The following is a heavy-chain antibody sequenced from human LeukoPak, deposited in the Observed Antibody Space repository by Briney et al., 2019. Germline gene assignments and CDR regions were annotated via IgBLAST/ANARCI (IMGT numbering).Heavy chain of an antibody. CDR2: IIPIFGTA. V-gene: IGHV1-69*01. J-gene: IGHJ4*02. D-gene: IGHD3-9*01. CDR3: ARDGPYTIFAAGGYFDY. Sequence: GSSVKVSCKASGGTFSSYAISWMRQAPGQGLEWMGGIIPIFGTANYAQKFQGRVTITADESTSIAYMELSSLRSEDTAVYYCARDGPYTIFAAGGYFDYWGQGTLVTVSS. CDR1: GGTFSSYA.